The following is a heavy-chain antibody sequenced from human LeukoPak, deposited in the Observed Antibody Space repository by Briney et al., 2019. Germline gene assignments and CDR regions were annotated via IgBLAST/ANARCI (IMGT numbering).Heavy chain of an antibody. CDR2: VYYSVTT. D-gene: IGHD2-2*02. J-gene: IGHJ4*02. Sequence: PSETLSLTCTVSSGSITSYYWSWIRQPPGKGLEWIGYVYYSVTTYYNPSLKSRVTMSVDTSKNQFSLKLTSVTAADTAVYYCAKSDCDSASCYIIDSWGQGTLVTVSS. CDR1: SGSITSYY. CDR3: AKSDCDSASCYIIDS. V-gene: IGHV4-59*01.